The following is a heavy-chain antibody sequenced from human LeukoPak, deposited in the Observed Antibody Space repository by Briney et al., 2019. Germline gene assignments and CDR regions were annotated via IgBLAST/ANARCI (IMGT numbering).Heavy chain of an antibody. CDR2: IYYSGNT. D-gene: IGHD5-24*01. Sequence: SETLSLTCTVSGGSISSGDYYWSWIRQPPGKGLEWIGYIYYSGNTNYNPSLKSRVTISVDASKSQLSLKLSSVTAADTAVYYCARARDDYINNWFDPWGQGTLVTVSS. J-gene: IGHJ5*02. CDR1: GGSISSGDYY. CDR3: ARARDDYINNWFDP. V-gene: IGHV4-61*08.